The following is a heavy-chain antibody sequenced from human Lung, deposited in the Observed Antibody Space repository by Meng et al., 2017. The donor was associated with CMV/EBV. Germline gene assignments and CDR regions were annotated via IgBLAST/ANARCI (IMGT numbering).Heavy chain of an antibody. D-gene: IGHD2-15*01. CDR1: GYTXTRYD. CDR2: MNTNSGNK. V-gene: IGHV1-8*01. J-gene: IGHJ6*02. Sequence: ASXXVSXKAAGYTXTRYDINWVRQAAGQGLEWMGWMNTNSGNKGYAQNFQGRVTMTRNTATGTAYMELTSLKSEDTAVYYCAREEILVEASAVGRAKYYYSGMDAWXQGTTVTVSS. CDR3: AREEILVEASAVGRAKYYYSGMDA.